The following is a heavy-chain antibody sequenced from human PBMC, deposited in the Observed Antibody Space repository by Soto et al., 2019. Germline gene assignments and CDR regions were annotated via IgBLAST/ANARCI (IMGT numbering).Heavy chain of an antibody. CDR1: GGSISSGGYY. CDR2: IYYSGST. Sequence: SETLSLTCTVSGGSISSGGYYWSWIRQHPGKGLEWIGYIYYSGSTYYNPSLKSRVTISVDTSKNQFSLKLSSVTAADTAVYYCASFTIFGVVSDAFDIWGQGTMVTVS. J-gene: IGHJ3*02. V-gene: IGHV4-31*03. CDR3: ASFTIFGVVSDAFDI. D-gene: IGHD3-3*01.